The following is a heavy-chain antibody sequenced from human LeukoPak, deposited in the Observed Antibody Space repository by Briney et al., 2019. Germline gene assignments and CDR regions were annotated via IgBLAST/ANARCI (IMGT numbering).Heavy chain of an antibody. CDR2: ISGSGGST. V-gene: IGHV3-23*01. CDR1: GFTFSSYA. D-gene: IGHD3-22*01. Sequence: GGSLRLSCAASGFTFSSYAMSWVRQAPGKGLEWVSAISGSGGSTYYADSVKGRFPISRDNSKNTLYLQMNSLRAEDTAVYYCAKDENGLRDSSGYLSYWGQGTLVTASS. J-gene: IGHJ4*02. CDR3: AKDENGLRDSSGYLSY.